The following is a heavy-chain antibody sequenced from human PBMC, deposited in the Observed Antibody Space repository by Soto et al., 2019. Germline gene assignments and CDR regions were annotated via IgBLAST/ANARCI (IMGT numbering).Heavy chain of an antibody. J-gene: IGHJ4*02. D-gene: IGHD3-16*02. V-gene: IGHV2-5*01. Sequence: SGPTLVKPTQTLTLTCTFSGFSLRTSGVGVGWIRQPPGKALEWLALIYWNDDKRYSPSLKSRLTITKDTSKNQLVVTMTNMDPVDTATYYCAHQGYYDYVWGSYRWWGQGTLVTVSS. CDR2: IYWNDDK. CDR1: GFSLRTSGVG. CDR3: AHQGYYDYVWGSYRW.